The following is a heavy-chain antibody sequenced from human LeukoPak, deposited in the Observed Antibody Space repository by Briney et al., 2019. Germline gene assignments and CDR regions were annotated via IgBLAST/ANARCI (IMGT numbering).Heavy chain of an antibody. J-gene: IGHJ3*02. CDR1: GFTFSSYS. D-gene: IGHD5-18*01. CDR3: ARDNSPDAFDI. CDR2: ISSSSSYI. Sequence: GGSLRLSCAASGFTFSSYSMNWVRQAPGKGLEWVSSISSSSSYIYYADSVRGRFTISRDNAKNSLYLQINSLRAEDTAVYYCARDNSPDAFDIWGQGTMVTVSS. V-gene: IGHV3-21*01.